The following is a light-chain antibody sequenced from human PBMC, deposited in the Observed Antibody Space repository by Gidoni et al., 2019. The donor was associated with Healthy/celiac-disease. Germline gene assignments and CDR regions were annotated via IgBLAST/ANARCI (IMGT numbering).Light chain of an antibody. CDR2: KAS. CDR1: QRISSW. V-gene: IGKV1-5*03. Sequence: DIQMTQSPSTLSASVGDRVTITCRASQRISSWLAWYQQKPGKAPQLLIYKASNLESGVPSRFSGSGSGTEFTLTISSLQPDDFATYYCQHYNSYPWTFGQGTKVDIK. CDR3: QHYNSYPWT. J-gene: IGKJ1*01.